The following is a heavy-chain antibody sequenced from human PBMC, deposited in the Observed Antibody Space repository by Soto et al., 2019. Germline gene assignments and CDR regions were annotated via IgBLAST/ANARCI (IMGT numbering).Heavy chain of an antibody. V-gene: IGHV1-2*02. Sequence: QVQLVQSGAEVKKPGASVKVSCKASGYTFTGYYMHWVRQAPGQGLEWMGWINPNSGDTNYAQNFQGRVNMTWDTSISTAYLELSSLRSDDSAVYYCARVTAAAGTWAFWGQGTLVTVSS. CDR2: INPNSGDT. CDR1: GYTFTGYY. CDR3: ARVTAAAGTWAF. D-gene: IGHD6-13*01. J-gene: IGHJ4*02.